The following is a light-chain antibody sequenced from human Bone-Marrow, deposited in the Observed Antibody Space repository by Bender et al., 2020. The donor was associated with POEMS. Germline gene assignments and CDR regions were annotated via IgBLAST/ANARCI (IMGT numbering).Light chain of an antibody. V-gene: IGLV1-44*01. CDR1: SSNIGAHA. J-gene: IGLJ3*02. CDR3: AVWDDSLNGWV. Sequence: QSVLPQPPSASGTPGQRVTISCSGGSSNIGAHAVNWYQHLPGTAPNLLIYSSHRRPSEVPDRFSGARSGTSASLAISGLQSEDEDDSYCAVWDDSLNGWVFGGGTKLTVL. CDR2: SSH.